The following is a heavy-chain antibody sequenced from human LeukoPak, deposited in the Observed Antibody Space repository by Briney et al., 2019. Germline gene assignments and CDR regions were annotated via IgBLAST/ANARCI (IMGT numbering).Heavy chain of an antibody. Sequence: GGSLRLSCVASGFTFSTYWMTWVRQAPGKGLEWVASIKQDGSEKSYVDSVKGRFTISRDNANNSLFLQMNSLRAEDTAVYYCATGLWTFGYWGQGTLVTVSS. CDR3: ATGLWTFGY. CDR2: IKQDGSEK. V-gene: IGHV3-7*03. CDR1: GFTFSTYW. D-gene: IGHD2-21*01. J-gene: IGHJ4*02.